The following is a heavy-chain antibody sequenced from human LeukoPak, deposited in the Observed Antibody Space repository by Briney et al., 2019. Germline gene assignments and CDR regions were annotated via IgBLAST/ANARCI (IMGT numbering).Heavy chain of an antibody. CDR2: IIPVLGIL. CDR1: GGTFSGYS. D-gene: IGHD6-6*01. CDR3: AVSRGYSSSYFDY. Sequence: SVKVSCKASGGTFSGYSTSWVRQAPGQGLEWMGRIIPVLGILNYAQKFQGRVTITADKSTSTAYMELSSLRSEDTAVYYCAVSRGYSSSYFDYWGQGTLVTVSS. V-gene: IGHV1-69*02. J-gene: IGHJ4*02.